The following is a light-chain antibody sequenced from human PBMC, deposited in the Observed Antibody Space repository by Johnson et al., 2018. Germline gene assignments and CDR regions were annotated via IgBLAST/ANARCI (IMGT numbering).Light chain of an antibody. Sequence: QSVLTQPPSVSAAPGQKVTISCSGSSSNIGNNYVSWYQQLPGTAPKLLIYENNKRPSGIPDRFSGSKSGTSATLGFTGPQTGDEADYYCGTWDSSLSAGNVFGTGTKVTVL. CDR1: SSNIGNNY. J-gene: IGLJ1*01. CDR3: GTWDSSLSAGNV. V-gene: IGLV1-51*02. CDR2: ENN.